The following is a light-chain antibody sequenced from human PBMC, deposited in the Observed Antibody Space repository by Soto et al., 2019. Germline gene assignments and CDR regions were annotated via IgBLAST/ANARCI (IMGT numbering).Light chain of an antibody. Sequence: EIVLTQSPGTLSLSPGERATLSCRASQSISRNYLAWYQQKPGQAPRLLIYDASSRATGISDRFSGSGSGTDFTLTINRLEPEDFAVYSCHQYGSSPPTFGPGTKVDVK. CDR2: DAS. CDR3: HQYGSSPPT. V-gene: IGKV3-20*01. J-gene: IGKJ3*01. CDR1: QSISRNY.